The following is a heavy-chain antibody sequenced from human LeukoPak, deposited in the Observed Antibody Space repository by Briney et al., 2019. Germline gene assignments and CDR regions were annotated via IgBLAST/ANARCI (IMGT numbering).Heavy chain of an antibody. CDR1: GGSISSYY. CDR3: AREGGYYDSSGYRPDAFDI. D-gene: IGHD3-22*01. Sequence: PSETLSLTCTVSGGSISSYYWNWIRQPPGKGLEWIGSIYHSGSTYYNPSLKSRVRISVDTFKNQFSLKLSSVTAADTAVYYCAREGGYYDSSGYRPDAFDIWGQGTMVTVSS. V-gene: IGHV4-38-2*02. J-gene: IGHJ3*02. CDR2: IYHSGST.